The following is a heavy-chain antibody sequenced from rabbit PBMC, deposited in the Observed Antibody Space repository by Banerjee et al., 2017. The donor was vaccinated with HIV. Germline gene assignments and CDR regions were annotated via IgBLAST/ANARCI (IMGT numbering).Heavy chain of an antibody. D-gene: IGHD4-1*01. V-gene: IGHV1S47*01. CDR3: ARDGSGWGANFNL. CDR1: GFDFSSYG. J-gene: IGHJ4*01. CDR2: IDPVFNTT. Sequence: QEQLVESGGGLVQPGGSLKLSCKASGFDFSSYGVSWVRQAPGKGLEWIGYIDPVFNTTYYASWVNGRFTISSHNAQNTLYLQLNSLTAADTATYFCARDGSGWGANFNLWGPGTLVTVS.